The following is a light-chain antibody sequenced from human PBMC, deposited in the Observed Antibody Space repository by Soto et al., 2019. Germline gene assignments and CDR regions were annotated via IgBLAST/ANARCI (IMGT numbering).Light chain of an antibody. J-gene: IGLJ1*01. CDR1: SNDVGGYNY. V-gene: IGLV2-14*01. CDR3: SSYTSSSTPRYV. CDR2: EVS. Sequence: QSVLTQPASVSGSPGQSITISCTGTSNDVGGYNYVSWFQQHPGKAPKLLIFEVSNRPSGVSNRFSGSKSGNTASLTISGLQAEDEADYYCSSYTSSSTPRYVFGTGTKVTVL.